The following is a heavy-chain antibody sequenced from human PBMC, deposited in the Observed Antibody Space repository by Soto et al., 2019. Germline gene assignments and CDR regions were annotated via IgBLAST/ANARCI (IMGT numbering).Heavy chain of an antibody. CDR2: IWFAGSNK. Sequence: GGSLRLSCAASGFTFSSYGMHWVRQAPGKGLEWVAVIWFAGSNKYYADSVKGRFTISRDNSKNTLYLQMNSLRAEDTAVYYCARDPRPGDYYFDYWGQGTLVTVSS. CDR1: GFTFSSYG. J-gene: IGHJ4*02. D-gene: IGHD4-17*01. CDR3: ARDPRPGDYYFDY. V-gene: IGHV3-33*01.